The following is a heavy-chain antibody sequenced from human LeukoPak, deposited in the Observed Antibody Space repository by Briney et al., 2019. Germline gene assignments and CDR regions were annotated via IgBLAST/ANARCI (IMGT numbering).Heavy chain of an antibody. CDR1: GGSFSNHY. CDR3: ARGREWELLSGWFDP. V-gene: IGHV4-59*11. Sequence: KPSETLSLTCTVSGGSFSNHYWTWIRQPPGKTMEWIGYVHYSGSTKYNPSLESRVTISLDTSKNQFSLKLSSVTAADTAVYYCARGREWELLSGWFDPWGQGTLVTVSS. D-gene: IGHD1-26*01. CDR2: VHYSGST. J-gene: IGHJ5*02.